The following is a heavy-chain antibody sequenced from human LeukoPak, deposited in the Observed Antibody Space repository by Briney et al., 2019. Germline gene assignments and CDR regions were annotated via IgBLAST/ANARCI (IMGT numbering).Heavy chain of an antibody. CDR1: GYTFTSYG. Sequence: ASVKVSCKASGYTFTSYGISWVRQAPGQGLEWMGWISDYNGNRNYAQKLQGRVTMTTDTSTSTAYMELRSLRSDDTAVYYCARDTYYYDSSGYSCWYFDLWGRGTLVTVSS. CDR3: ARDTYYYDSSGYSCWYFDL. D-gene: IGHD3-22*01. J-gene: IGHJ2*01. CDR2: ISDYNGNR. V-gene: IGHV1-18*01.